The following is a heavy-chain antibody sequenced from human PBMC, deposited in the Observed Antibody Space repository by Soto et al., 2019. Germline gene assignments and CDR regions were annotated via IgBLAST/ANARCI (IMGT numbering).Heavy chain of an antibody. D-gene: IGHD3-22*01. J-gene: IGHJ5*02. CDR3: ARRANRGWLPSDWFDP. Sequence: SETLSLTCTVSGGSISSYYWSWIRQPPGKGLEWIGYIYYSGSTNYNPSLKSRVTISVDTSKNQFSLKLSSVTAADTAVYYCARRANRGWLPSDWFDPWGQGTLVTVSS. V-gene: IGHV4-59*08. CDR2: IYYSGST. CDR1: GGSISSYY.